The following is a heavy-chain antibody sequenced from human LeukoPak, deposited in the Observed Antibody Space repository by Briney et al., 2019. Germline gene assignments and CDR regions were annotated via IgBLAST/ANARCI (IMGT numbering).Heavy chain of an antibody. V-gene: IGHV4-59*01. Sequence: SETLSLTCTVSGGSISSYYWSWIRQPPGKGLEWIGYIYYSVNTNYNPSLKSRVTISVETSKNQFSLKLKSVTAADTAVYYCARGGYYGSGNDFRFDPWGQGTLVTVSS. CDR2: IYYSVNT. D-gene: IGHD3-10*01. CDR3: ARGGYYGSGNDFRFDP. J-gene: IGHJ5*02. CDR1: GGSISSYY.